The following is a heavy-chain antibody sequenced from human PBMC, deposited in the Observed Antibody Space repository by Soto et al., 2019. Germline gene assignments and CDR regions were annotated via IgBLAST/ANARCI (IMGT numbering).Heavy chain of an antibody. CDR3: ARAGGLGAVAADY. J-gene: IGHJ4*02. Sequence: QLQLQESGSGLVKPSQTLSLTCAVSGGSISSGGYSWSWIRQPPGKGLEWIGYIYHSGSTYYNPSLASGVTTAVDRSKTQFSLTLRSVTAAATAVYYCARAGGLGAVAADYWGQGTLVTVSS. CDR1: GGSISSGGYS. V-gene: IGHV4-30-2*01. CDR2: IYHSGST. D-gene: IGHD6-19*01.